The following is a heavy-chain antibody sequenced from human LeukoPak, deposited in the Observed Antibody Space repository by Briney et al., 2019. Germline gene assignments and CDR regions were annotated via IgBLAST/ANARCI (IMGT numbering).Heavy chain of an antibody. D-gene: IGHD1-14*01. V-gene: IGHV3-7*01. CDR2: IKQDGSEK. J-gene: IGHJ6*03. CDR1: GFTFSSYW. CDR3: ASGIGDNYYYYYMDV. Sequence: GGSLRLSCAASGFTFSSYWMSWVRQAPGKGLEWVANIKQDGSEKYYVDSVKGRFTISRDNAKNSLYLQMNSLRAEDTAVYYCASGIGDNYYYYYMDVWGKGTTVTISS.